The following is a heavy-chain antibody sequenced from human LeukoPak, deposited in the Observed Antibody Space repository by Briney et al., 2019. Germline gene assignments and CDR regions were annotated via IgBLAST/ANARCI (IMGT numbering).Heavy chain of an antibody. CDR3: ARALWDSGLYFDY. Sequence: PSETLSLTCTVSGGSISSGGYYWSWIRQPPGKGLEWIGYIYHSGSTYYNPSLKSRVTISVDRSKNQFSLKLSSVTAADTAVYYCARALWDSGLYFDYWGQGTLVTVSS. CDR1: GGSISSGGYY. V-gene: IGHV4-30-2*01. CDR2: IYHSGST. J-gene: IGHJ4*02. D-gene: IGHD3/OR15-3a*01.